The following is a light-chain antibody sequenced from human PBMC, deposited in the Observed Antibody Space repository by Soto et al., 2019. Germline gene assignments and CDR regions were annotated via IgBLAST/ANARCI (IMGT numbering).Light chain of an antibody. CDR3: QQYNSWPPLT. V-gene: IGKV3-15*01. Sequence: EIVMTQSPAAVSVSPGERAALSCRPSQNVNSNLAWYQQKPGQPPRLLIYGAYTRATGVPARFSGSGSGTEFTLTINSLQSEDFAVYYCQQYNSWPPLTFGGGTKVDI. J-gene: IGKJ4*01. CDR2: GAY. CDR1: QNVNSN.